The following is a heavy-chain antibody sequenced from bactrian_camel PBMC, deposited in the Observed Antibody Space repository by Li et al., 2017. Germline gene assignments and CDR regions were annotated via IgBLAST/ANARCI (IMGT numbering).Heavy chain of an antibody. J-gene: IGHJ4*01. CDR2: IVIGDIT. CDR1: RYSVSEYC. Sequence: QVQLVESGGGSVQPGGSLRLSCAASRYSVSEYCMAWFRQAPGKQREEVARIVIGDITVYPNSTKGRFIIPQNDNKNSVSLQMNNLKPEDAAIYYCAAANVPVVAIATMTRVLREMDFPDWGRGTQVT. CDR3: AAANVPVVAIATMTRVLREMDFPD. V-gene: IGHV3S53*01. D-gene: IGHD3*01.